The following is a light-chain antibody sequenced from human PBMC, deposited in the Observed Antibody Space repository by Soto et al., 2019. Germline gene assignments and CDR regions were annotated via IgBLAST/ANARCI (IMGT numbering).Light chain of an antibody. J-gene: IGKJ4*01. V-gene: IGKV3-20*01. CDR3: QQYGSSPVT. CDR1: QSLSSSF. Sequence: EIVLTQSPGTLSLSPGERATLSCRASQSLSSSFLAWYQHKPGQAPRVLIYGVSSRATGIPDRFSGSGSGTDFTLSISRLEPEDFPVYYCQQYGSSPVTFGGGTKVQIK. CDR2: GVS.